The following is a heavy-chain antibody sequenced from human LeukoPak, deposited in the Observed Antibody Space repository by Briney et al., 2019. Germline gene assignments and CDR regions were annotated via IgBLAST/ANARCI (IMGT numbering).Heavy chain of an antibody. CDR1: GYTFTGYY. D-gene: IGHD3-16*01. J-gene: IGHJ6*03. Sequence: ASVNVSCTTSGYTFTGYYIHCVRQAPGQGLGWMGWVNPNSGNTGYAQKFQGRVTMTRNTSISTAYMELSSLRSEDTAVYYCARGRGMITFGGVIRYMDVWGKGTTVTISS. CDR2: VNPNSGNT. V-gene: IGHV1-8*02. CDR3: ARGRGMITFGGVIRYMDV.